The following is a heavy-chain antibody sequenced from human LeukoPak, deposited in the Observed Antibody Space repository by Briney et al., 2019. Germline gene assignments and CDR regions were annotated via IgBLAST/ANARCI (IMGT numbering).Heavy chain of an antibody. CDR3: AKARDSSAWRTSYYFDY. CDR2: INGGGGST. V-gene: IGHV3-23*01. Sequence: GGSLRLSCAASGFTFSTYAMNWVRQAPGKGLEWVSAINGGGGSTYYAGSVKGRFTISRDSSKNTLYLQMNSLRAEDTAVYYCAKARDSSAWRTSYYFDYWGQGTLVTVSS. CDR1: GFTFSTYA. J-gene: IGHJ4*02. D-gene: IGHD6-19*01.